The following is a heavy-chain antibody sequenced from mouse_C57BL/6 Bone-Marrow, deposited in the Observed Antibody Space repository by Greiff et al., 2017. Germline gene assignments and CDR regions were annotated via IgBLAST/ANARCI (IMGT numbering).Heavy chain of an antibody. Sequence: VHLVESGGGLVKPGGSLKLSCAASGFTFSSYAMSWVRQTPEKRLEWVATISDGGSYTYYPDNVKGRFTISRDNAKNTLYVQMSNLKSEDTAMYYCARITTVVATGAMDYWGQGTSVTVSS. CDR3: ARITTVVATGAMDY. CDR2: ISDGGSYT. CDR1: GFTFSSYA. J-gene: IGHJ4*01. D-gene: IGHD1-1*01. V-gene: IGHV5-4*01.